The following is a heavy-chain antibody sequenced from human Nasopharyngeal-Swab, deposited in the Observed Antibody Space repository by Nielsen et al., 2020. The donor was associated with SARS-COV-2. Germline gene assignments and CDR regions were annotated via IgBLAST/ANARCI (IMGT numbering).Heavy chain of an antibody. CDR1: GYTFTSYD. V-gene: IGHV1-69*13. D-gene: IGHD3-10*01. J-gene: IGHJ5*02. Sequence: SVKVSCKASGYTFTSYDISWVRQAPGQGLEWMGGIIPIFGTANYAQKFQGRVTITADESTSTAYMELSSLRSEDTAVYYCARASVQGVIFFRSGQDNWFDPWGQGTLVTVSS. CDR2: IIPIFGTA. CDR3: ARASVQGVIFFRSGQDNWFDP.